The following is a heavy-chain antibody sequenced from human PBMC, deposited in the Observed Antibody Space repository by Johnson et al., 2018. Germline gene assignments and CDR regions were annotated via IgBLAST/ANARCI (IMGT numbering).Heavy chain of an antibody. V-gene: IGHV3-9*01. Sequence: VQLVESGGGLVQPGRSLRLSCVASGFTFHDYAMHWVRQLPGKGLEWVSSISRNGDFIAYADSVKGQFTISRDNAKNSLYLHMNNLRREDPALYYCAKSAETVIILAASDIWGQGTMVTVSS. CDR1: GFTFHDYA. CDR3: AKSAETVIILAASDI. J-gene: IGHJ3*02. D-gene: IGHD3-16*02. CDR2: ISRNGDFI.